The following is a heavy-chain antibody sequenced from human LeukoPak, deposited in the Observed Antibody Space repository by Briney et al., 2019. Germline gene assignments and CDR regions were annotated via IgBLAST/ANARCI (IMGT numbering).Heavy chain of an antibody. CDR3: ARSHNVYFDY. Sequence: GASVKVSCKPSGYIFTTYNLHWVRQAPGQGLEWMGWISTSTGDTDYARNLRGRVTMSTDASTGTAYMELRRLRSDDTAVYYCARSHNVYFDYLGQGTLLTV. CDR2: ISTSTGDT. V-gene: IGHV1-18*04. CDR1: GYIFTTYN. J-gene: IGHJ4*02. D-gene: IGHD5-24*01.